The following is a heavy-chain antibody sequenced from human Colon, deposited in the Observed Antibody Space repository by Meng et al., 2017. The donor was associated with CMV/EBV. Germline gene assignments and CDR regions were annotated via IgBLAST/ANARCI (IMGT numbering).Heavy chain of an antibody. Sequence: ASVKVSCKASGYTFTGYYMHWVRQAPGQGLEWMGWINPNSGGTNYAQKFQGRVTITRNTSISTAYMELSSLRSEDTAVYYCARDRSGLRYCSSTSCLSYGMDVWGQGTTVTVSS. CDR2: INPNSGGT. CDR3: ARDRSGLRYCSSTSCLSYGMDV. J-gene: IGHJ6*02. V-gene: IGHV1-2*02. D-gene: IGHD2-2*01. CDR1: GYTFTGYY.